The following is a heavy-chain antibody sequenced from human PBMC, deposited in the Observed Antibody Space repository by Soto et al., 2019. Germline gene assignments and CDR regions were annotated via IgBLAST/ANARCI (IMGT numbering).Heavy chain of an antibody. CDR3: ANVGSSLEYLITSSDGMGI. CDR2: ISYDGSNT. J-gene: IGHJ6*02. D-gene: IGHD3-3*02. V-gene: IGHV3-30*18. Sequence: GCPFGTYCRPRVWPAHENRLEWVAVISYDGSNTYYADSVKGRFTISRDNSKNTLYLQMNSLRAEDTAVYLCANVGSSLEYLITSSDGMGIWGQRTTGTVSS. CDR1: GCPFGTYC.